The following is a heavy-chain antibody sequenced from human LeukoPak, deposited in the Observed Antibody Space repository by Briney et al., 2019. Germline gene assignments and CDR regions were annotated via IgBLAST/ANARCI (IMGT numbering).Heavy chain of an antibody. Sequence: GGSLRLYCAASGFTFINHAMSWVRQAPGMGLEWVSDIDGSGVNTYYADSVKGRFTMSRDKSKNPLYLQMNRQRAGNTALYYCAKDRAVAGMWYFDYWDQGPLVTAS. CDR2: IDGSGVNT. J-gene: IGHJ4*02. CDR3: AKDRAVAGMWYFDY. D-gene: IGHD6-19*01. V-gene: IGHV3-23*01. CDR1: GFTFINHA.